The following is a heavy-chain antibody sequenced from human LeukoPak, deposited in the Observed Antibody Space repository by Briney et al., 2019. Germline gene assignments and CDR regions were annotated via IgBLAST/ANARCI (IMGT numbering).Heavy chain of an antibody. CDR3: ARGIWSARTVDYYLDY. V-gene: IGHV1-3*01. J-gene: IGHJ4*02. CDR1: GYTFSSYA. D-gene: IGHD2-21*01. Sequence: GASVKVSCKASGYTFSSYAMNWVRQAPGQRFEWMGWINAGNGHTKYSQNFQGRVTITRDSSASTAYMELSSLTSEDTAVYYCARGIWSARTVDYYLDYWGQGTLVTVSS. CDR2: INAGNGHT.